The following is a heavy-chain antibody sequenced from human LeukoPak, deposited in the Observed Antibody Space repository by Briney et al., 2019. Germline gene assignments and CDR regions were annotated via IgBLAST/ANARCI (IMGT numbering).Heavy chain of an antibody. V-gene: IGHV3-7*05. D-gene: IGHD3-10*02. CDR3: ARDRRVLCWGF. CDR2: IKQDGSER. Sequence: GGSLRLSCVTSGFAFSGYWISWARQAPGKGLESVANIKQDGSERYYVDSVKGRFTISRDNGKNSLYLQMDNMRAEDTAVYYCARDRRVLCWGFWGQGTLVTVSS. J-gene: IGHJ4*02. CDR1: GFAFSGYW.